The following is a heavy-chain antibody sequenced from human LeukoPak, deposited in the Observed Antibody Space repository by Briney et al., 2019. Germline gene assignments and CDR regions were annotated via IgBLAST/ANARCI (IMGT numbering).Heavy chain of an antibody. Sequence: ASVKVSCKASGGTFSSYAISWVRQALGQGLEWMGGIIPIFGTANYAQKFQGRVTITADKSTSTAYMELSSLRSEDTAVYYCARDLEFGARRDYWGQGTLVTVSS. D-gene: IGHD3-10*01. V-gene: IGHV1-69*06. CDR2: IIPIFGTA. CDR3: ARDLEFGARRDY. J-gene: IGHJ4*02. CDR1: GGTFSSYA.